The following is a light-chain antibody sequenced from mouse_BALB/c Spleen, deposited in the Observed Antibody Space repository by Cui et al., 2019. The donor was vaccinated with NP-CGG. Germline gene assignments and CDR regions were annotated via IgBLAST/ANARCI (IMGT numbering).Light chain of an antibody. Sequence: QAVVTQESALTTSPGETVTLTCRPRTGAVTTSNYANWVQEKPDYLFTGLIGGTNNRAPGVPARFSGSLIGDKAALTITGAQTEDEAIYFCALWYSNHWVFGGGTKLTVL. V-gene: IGLV1*01. CDR3: ALWYSNHWV. CDR1: TGAVTTSNY. J-gene: IGLJ1*01. CDR2: GTN.